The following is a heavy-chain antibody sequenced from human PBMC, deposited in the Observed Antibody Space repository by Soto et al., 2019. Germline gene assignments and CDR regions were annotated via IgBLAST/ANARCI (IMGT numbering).Heavy chain of an antibody. CDR2: ISYDGSNE. J-gene: IGHJ2*01. D-gene: IGHD2-15*01. Sequence: GGSLRLSCAASGFTFSSYAMHWVRQAPGKGLEWVAVISYDGSNEFYRDSVKGRFTISRDNSKNTLYLQMNSLRAEDTAVYYCAKAHIRYCSGGSCQTEIYWYFDLWGRGTLVTVSS. V-gene: IGHV3-30-3*01. CDR3: AKAHIRYCSGGSCQTEIYWYFDL. CDR1: GFTFSSYA.